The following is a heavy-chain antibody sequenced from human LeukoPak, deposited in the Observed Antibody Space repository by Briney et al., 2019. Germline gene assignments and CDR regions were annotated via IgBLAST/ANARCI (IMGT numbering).Heavy chain of an antibody. Sequence: ASVKVSSKASGYTFTSYGISWVRQAPGQGLEWMGWISAYNGNTNYAQKLQGRVTMTTDTSTSTAYMELRSLRSDDTAVYYCASRGLWFGELLSYGMDVWGQGTTVTVSS. CDR1: GYTFTSYG. CDR3: ASRGLWFGELLSYGMDV. V-gene: IGHV1-18*01. CDR2: ISAYNGNT. D-gene: IGHD3-10*01. J-gene: IGHJ6*02.